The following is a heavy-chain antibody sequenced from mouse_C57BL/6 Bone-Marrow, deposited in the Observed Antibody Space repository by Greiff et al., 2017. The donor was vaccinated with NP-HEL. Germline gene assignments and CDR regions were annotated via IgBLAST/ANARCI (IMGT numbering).Heavy chain of an antibody. CDR1: GYTFTDYN. D-gene: IGHD1-1*01. V-gene: IGHV1-22*01. CDR2: INPNNGGT. J-gene: IGHJ3*01. CDR3: ARTNYYGSSYYWFAY. Sequence: VQLKQSGPELVKPGASVKMSCKASGYTFTDYNMHWVKQSHGKSLEWIGYINPNNGGTSYNQKFKGKATLTVNKSSSTAYMELRSLTSEDSAVYYCARTNYYGSSYYWFAYWGQGTLVTVSA.